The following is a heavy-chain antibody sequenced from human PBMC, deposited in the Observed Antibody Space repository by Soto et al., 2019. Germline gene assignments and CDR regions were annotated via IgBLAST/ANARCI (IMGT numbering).Heavy chain of an antibody. V-gene: IGHV4-59*08. CDR3: ARHYYGSGSYYNYKWFDP. CDR2: IYYSGST. D-gene: IGHD3-10*01. J-gene: IGHJ5*02. Sequence: SDTLSITCTVSDDSINSYYGSGIRQPPGKGLEWIGYIYYSGSTNYNPSLKGRVTISVDTSKNQFSLKLSSVTAADTAVYYCARHYYGSGSYYNYKWFDPWGQGTLVTVS. CDR1: DDSINSYY.